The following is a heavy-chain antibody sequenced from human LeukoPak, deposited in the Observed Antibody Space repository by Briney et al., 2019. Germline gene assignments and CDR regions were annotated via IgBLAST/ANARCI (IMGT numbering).Heavy chain of an antibody. CDR3: AKGYSSGLYKLYYFDF. Sequence: HPGGSLRLSCAASGFTFSSYGMHWVRQAPGKGLEWVALISYDGSDKGYADSVKGRFTTSRDNSRNTLYLQMNSLRAEDTAVYYCAKGYSSGLYKLYYFDFWGQGTLVTVSS. J-gene: IGHJ4*02. CDR2: ISYDGSDK. D-gene: IGHD6-19*01. V-gene: IGHV3-30*18. CDR1: GFTFSSYG.